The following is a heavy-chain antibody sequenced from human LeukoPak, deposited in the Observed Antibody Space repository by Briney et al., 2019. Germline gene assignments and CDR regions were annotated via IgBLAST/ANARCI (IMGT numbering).Heavy chain of an antibody. CDR2: IYYSGST. Sequence: PSQTLSLTCTDSGGSISSGGYYWSWIRQHPGKGLEWIGYIYYSGSTYYNPSLKSRVTISVDTSKNQFSLKLSSVTAADTAVYYCARTIVGAIRYYFDYWGQGTLVTVSS. CDR1: GGSISSGGYY. J-gene: IGHJ4*02. D-gene: IGHD1-26*01. V-gene: IGHV4-31*03. CDR3: ARTIVGAIRYYFDY.